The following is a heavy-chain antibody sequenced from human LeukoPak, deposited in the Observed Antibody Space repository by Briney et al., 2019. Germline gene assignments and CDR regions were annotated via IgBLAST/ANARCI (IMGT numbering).Heavy chain of an antibody. D-gene: IGHD4-17*01. V-gene: IGHV4-39*01. J-gene: IGHJ3*02. CDR2: IYYSGST. CDR1: GGSISSSIYF. Sequence: SETLSLTCTVSGGSISSSIYFWGWIRQPPGKGLEWIGGIYYSGSTYYNPSLKSRVTISVDTSKNQFSLKLSSVTAADTAVYYCARNARGSSYGDSGHAFDIWGQGTMVTVSS. CDR3: ARNARGSSYGDSGHAFDI.